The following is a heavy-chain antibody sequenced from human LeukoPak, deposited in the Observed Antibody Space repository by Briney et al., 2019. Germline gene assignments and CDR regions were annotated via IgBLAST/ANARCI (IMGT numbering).Heavy chain of an antibody. CDR3: ASGSTEGYFDY. CDR1: GGSISSSSYY. V-gene: IGHV4-39*01. CDR2: IYYSGST. Sequence: SETLSLTCTVSGGSISSSSYYWGWIRQPPGKGLEWIGSIYYSGSTYYNPSLKSRVTISVDTSKNQFSLKLSSVTAADTAVYYCASGSTEGYFDYWGQGTLVTVSS. J-gene: IGHJ4*02.